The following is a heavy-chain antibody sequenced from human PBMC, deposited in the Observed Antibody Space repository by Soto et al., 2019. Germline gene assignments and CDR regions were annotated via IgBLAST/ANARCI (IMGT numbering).Heavy chain of an antibody. D-gene: IGHD5-18*01. V-gene: IGHV3-11*03. J-gene: IGHJ6*02. Sequence: ESGGGLVKPGGSLRLSCAASGFTFSDYYMSWIRQAPGKGLEWVSYISSSSSYTNYADSVKGRFTISRDNAKNSLYLQMNSLRAVDTAVYYWARRTVDTPSYGMDVWGQGTTVTVSS. CDR3: ARRTVDTPSYGMDV. CDR1: GFTFSDYY. CDR2: ISSSSSYT.